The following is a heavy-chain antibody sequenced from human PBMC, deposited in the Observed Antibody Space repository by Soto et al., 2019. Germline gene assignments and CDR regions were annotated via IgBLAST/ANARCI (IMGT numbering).Heavy chain of an antibody. CDR1: GGSISGAAYC. V-gene: IGHV4-30-4*01. J-gene: IGHJ4*02. Sequence: SETKPLTCTVFGGSISGAAYCRSLNRQSPDKGLEWIGHIYDGGTTYSSPSLKGRVTISADTSETQFSLKLSSVSAADTAVYYCARGPSGDKIDYWGQGIQVTVSS. CDR2: IYDGGTT. CDR3: ARGPSGDKIDY. D-gene: IGHD7-27*01.